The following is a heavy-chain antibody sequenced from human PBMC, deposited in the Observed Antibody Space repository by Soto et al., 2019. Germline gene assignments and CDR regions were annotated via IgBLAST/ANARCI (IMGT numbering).Heavy chain of an antibody. Sequence: QVQLVESGGGVVKPGRSLRLSCAASGFTFSSYGMHWVGQAPGKGLEWVAVISYDGSNKYYADSEKGRFPISRDNSKNTLYLQMDSMKAGDTVAYYCAKDRSVRAMWSAYLDYWGQGTLVTVSS. J-gene: IGHJ4*02. D-gene: IGHD1-26*01. CDR1: GFTFSSYG. CDR3: AKDRSVRAMWSAYLDY. CDR2: ISYDGSNK. V-gene: IGHV3-30*18.